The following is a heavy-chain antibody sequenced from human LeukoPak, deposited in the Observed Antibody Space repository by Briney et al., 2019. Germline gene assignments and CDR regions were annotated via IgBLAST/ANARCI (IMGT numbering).Heavy chain of an antibody. CDR1: GFTVSSNY. CDR2: IYSGGST. J-gene: IGHJ3*02. V-gene: IGHV3-66*01. D-gene: IGHD3-22*01. Sequence: GGSLRLSCAASGFTVSSNYMSWVRQAPGKGLEWVSVIYSGGSTYYADSVKGRFTISRDNSKNTLYLQMNSLRAEDTAVYYCAREGYDSSGSYAFDIWGQGTMVTVSS. CDR3: AREGYDSSGSYAFDI.